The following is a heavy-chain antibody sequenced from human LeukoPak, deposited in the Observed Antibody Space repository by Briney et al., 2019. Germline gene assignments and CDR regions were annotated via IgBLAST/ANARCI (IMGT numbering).Heavy chain of an antibody. V-gene: IGHV1-46*04. CDR3: ARSSGYTHGFDY. D-gene: IGHD5-18*01. CDR1: GDIFTSYY. CDR2: INPSGGST. Sequence: EASVKVSCKAAGDIFTSYYMHWVRQAPGEGLEWMGRINPSGGSTSYAQKLQGRLTMTRATSTSTVYMELRSLRSEDTAVYYCARSSGYTHGFDYWGQGTLVTVSS. J-gene: IGHJ4*02.